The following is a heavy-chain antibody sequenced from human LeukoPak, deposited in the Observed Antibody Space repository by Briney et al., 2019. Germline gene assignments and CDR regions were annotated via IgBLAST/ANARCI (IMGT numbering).Heavy chain of an antibody. D-gene: IGHD6-19*01. CDR3: ASWEQWPAFDI. CDR1: GGSISSSSYY. CDR2: IYYSGST. J-gene: IGHJ3*02. V-gene: IGHV4-39*07. Sequence: ASETLSLTCTVPGGSISSSSYYWGWIRQPPGKGLEWIGSIYYSGSTYYNPSLKSRVTISVDTSKNQFSLKLSSVTAADTAVYYCASWEQWPAFDIWGQGTMVTVSS.